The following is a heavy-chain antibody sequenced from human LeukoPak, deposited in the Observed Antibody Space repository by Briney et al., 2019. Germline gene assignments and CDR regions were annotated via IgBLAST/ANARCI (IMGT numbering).Heavy chain of an antibody. CDR1: GGSISSYY. D-gene: IGHD3-22*01. CDR2: IYYSGST. Sequence: ASETLSLTCTVSGGSISSYYWSWIRQPPGKGLEWIGYIYYSGSTNYNPSLKSRVTISVDTSKNQFSLKLSSVTAADTAVYYCARDHSSSWYYYDSSGPRDAFDIWGQGTMVTVSS. J-gene: IGHJ3*02. V-gene: IGHV4-59*01. CDR3: ARDHSSSWYYYDSSGPRDAFDI.